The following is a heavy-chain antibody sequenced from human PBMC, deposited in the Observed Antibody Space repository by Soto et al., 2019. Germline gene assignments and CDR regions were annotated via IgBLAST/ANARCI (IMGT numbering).Heavy chain of an antibody. CDR2: IYYSGST. CDR3: AGEKSYYDFWSGSIDY. V-gene: IGHV4-30-4*01. Sequence: QVQLQESGPGLVKPSQTLSLTCTVSGGSISSGDYYWIWIRQPPGKGLEWIGYIYYSGSTYYNPSLKSRVTISVDTSKNQFSLKLSSVTAADTAVYYCAGEKSYYDFWSGSIDYWGQGTLVTVSS. D-gene: IGHD3-3*01. J-gene: IGHJ4*02. CDR1: GGSISSGDYY.